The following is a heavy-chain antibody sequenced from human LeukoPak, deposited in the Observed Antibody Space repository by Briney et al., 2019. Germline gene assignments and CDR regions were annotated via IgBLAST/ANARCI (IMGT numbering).Heavy chain of an antibody. CDR1: GFRFMSYG. CDR2: INGFGSST. CDR3: AKDAGNILWCHDL. D-gene: IGHD2-21*01. J-gene: IGHJ5*02. Sequence: GGSLRLSCAVSGFRFMSYGMSWVRQAPGKGLEWVSSINGFGSSTYHPDSIQGRFTISRDNSKNILYLEMNSLRVEDTAIYYCAKDAGNILWCHDLWGQGTLVTVSS. V-gene: IGHV3-23*01.